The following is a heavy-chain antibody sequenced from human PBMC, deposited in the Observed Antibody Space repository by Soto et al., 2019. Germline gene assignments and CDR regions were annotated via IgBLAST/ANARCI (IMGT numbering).Heavy chain of an antibody. V-gene: IGHV3-48*01. CDR1: GFTFSSYS. CDR2: ISSSSSTI. J-gene: IGHJ3*02. CDR3: ARLPYCSGGSCYVLAYDI. D-gene: IGHD2-15*01. Sequence: GGSLRLSCAASGFTFSSYSMNWVRQAPGKGLEWVSYISSSSSTIYYADSVKGRFTISRDNAKNSLYLQMNSLRAEDTAVYYCARLPYCSGGSCYVLAYDIWGQGTMVTVSS.